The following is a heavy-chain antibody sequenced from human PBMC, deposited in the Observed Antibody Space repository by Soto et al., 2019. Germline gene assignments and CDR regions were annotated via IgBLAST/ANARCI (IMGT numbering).Heavy chain of an antibody. J-gene: IGHJ5*02. CDR2: IYYSVNT. Sequence: TLSLPCTVSGGSIHRGGYYWSFIRQHPGNGLEWIGYIYYSVNTYYNPSLKSRVTISVDTSKNQFSLRLSSVTAADTAVYYCARVGYSDNWFDPWGQGTLVTVSS. CDR3: ARVGYSDNWFDP. D-gene: IGHD1-1*01. V-gene: IGHV4-31*03. CDR1: GGSIHRGGYY.